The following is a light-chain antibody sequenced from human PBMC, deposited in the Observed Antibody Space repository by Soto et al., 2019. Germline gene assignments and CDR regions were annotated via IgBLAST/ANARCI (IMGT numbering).Light chain of an antibody. V-gene: IGLV2-18*02. Sequence: SALTQPPSVSGSPGQSVTISCTGTSSDVGSYNRVSWYQQPPGTAPKLMIYEVNNRPSGVPDRFSGSKSGNTASLTITGLQAEDEADYYCNSYTSSNTYVFGTGTKVTV. CDR3: NSYTSSNTYV. J-gene: IGLJ1*01. CDR2: EVN. CDR1: SSDVGSYNR.